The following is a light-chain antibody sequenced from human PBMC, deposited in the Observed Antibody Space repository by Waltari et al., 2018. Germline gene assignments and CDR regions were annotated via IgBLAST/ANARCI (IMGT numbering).Light chain of an antibody. CDR3: YSTDSSGNHKV. V-gene: IGLV3-10*01. CDR2: EDS. Sequence: SYELTQPPSVSVSPGQTARITCSGDALPKKYAYWYQQKSGQAPVLVIYEDSKRPSGIPGRFSGSISGTMATLTISGAQLEDEADYYCYSTDSSGNHKVFGGGTKLTVL. J-gene: IGLJ2*01. CDR1: ALPKKY.